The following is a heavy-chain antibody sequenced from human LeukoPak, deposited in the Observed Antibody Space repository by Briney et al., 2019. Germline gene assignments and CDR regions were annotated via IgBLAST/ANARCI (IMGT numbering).Heavy chain of an antibody. Sequence: GGSLRLSCAASGFTFSSYWMSWVRQAPGKGLEWVANIKQDGSEKYYVDSVKGRFTISSDNAKNSLYLQMNSLRAEDTAVYYCARGRADTAMVYFDYWGQGTLVTVSS. D-gene: IGHD5-18*01. J-gene: IGHJ4*02. V-gene: IGHV3-7*01. CDR2: IKQDGSEK. CDR1: GFTFSSYW. CDR3: ARGRADTAMVYFDY.